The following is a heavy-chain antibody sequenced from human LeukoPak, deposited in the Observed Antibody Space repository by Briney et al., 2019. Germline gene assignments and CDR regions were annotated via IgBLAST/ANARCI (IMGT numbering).Heavy chain of an antibody. CDR2: ISGSGGSP. V-gene: IGHV3-23*01. CDR3: AKAQHSSIWGYFDY. CDR1: GFTFASYG. J-gene: IGHJ4*02. Sequence: PGGSLRLSCTASGFTFASYGMSWVRQAPGKGLEWVWTISGSGGSPYYADSVKGRFTISRDNSKNTLYLQMNSLRAEDTAVFYCAKAQHSSIWGYFDYWGQGTLVTVSS. D-gene: IGHD6-13*01.